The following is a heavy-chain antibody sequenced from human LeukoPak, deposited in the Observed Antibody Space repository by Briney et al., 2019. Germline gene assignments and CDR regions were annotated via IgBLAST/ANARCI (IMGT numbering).Heavy chain of an antibody. J-gene: IGHJ3*01. V-gene: IGHV3-23*01. CDR3: ARGMLGSYESSGYYALGV. D-gene: IGHD3-22*01. CDR1: GFTFSSYA. Sequence: GGSLRLSCAASGFTFSSYAMSWVRQAPGKGLEWVSAIIGSGGSTYYADSVKGRFTISRDNSKNTLYLQMNSLRAEDTAVYYCARGMLGSYESSGYYALGVWGQGTTVTVSS. CDR2: IIGSGGST.